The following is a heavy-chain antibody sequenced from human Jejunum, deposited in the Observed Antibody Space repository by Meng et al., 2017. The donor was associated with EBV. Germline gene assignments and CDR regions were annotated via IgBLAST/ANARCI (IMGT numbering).Heavy chain of an antibody. CDR2: IIPIFGTT. CDR1: GVTFSSYS. CDR3: ARGEYILADYYYGMDV. J-gene: IGHJ6*02. Sequence: QVQLVQSGAEVKKPGSSVKVSCKASGVTFSSYSYNWVRQAPGQGLEWMGGIIPIFGTTNFAQKFQDRVTITADESTSTAYMELSSLRSEDTAVYYCARGEYILADYYYGMDVWGQGTPVTVS. D-gene: IGHD2/OR15-2a*01. V-gene: IGHV1-69*01.